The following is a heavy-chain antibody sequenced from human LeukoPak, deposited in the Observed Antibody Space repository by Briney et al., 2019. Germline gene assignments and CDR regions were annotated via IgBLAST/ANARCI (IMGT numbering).Heavy chain of an antibody. CDR2: INPSGGST. CDR3: ARGDYSDCSGGSCYFNWFDP. Sequence: ASVKVSCKASGYTFTSYYMHWVRQAPGQGLEWMGIINPSGGSTSYAQKFQGRVTMTRDMSTSTVYMELSSLRSEDTAVYYCARGDYSDCSGGSCYFNWFDPWGQGTLVTVSS. V-gene: IGHV1-46*01. CDR1: GYTFTSYY. D-gene: IGHD2-15*01. J-gene: IGHJ5*02.